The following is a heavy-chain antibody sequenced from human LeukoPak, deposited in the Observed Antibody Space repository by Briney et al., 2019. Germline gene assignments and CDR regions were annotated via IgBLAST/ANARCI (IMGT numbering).Heavy chain of an antibody. CDR2: INAYNGNT. D-gene: IGHD2-15*01. Sequence: ASVKVSCKASGYTFTSYGISRVRQAPGQGLEWMGWINAYNGNTNYVQKLQGRVTMTTDTSTSTAYMELRSLRSDDTAVYYCAREGVAATRGYYYYMDVWGKGTTVTVSS. CDR1: GYTFTSYG. J-gene: IGHJ6*03. V-gene: IGHV1-18*01. CDR3: AREGVAATRGYYYYMDV.